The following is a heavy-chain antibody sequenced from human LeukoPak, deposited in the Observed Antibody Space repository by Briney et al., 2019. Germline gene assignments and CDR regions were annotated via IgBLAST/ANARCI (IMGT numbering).Heavy chain of an antibody. CDR1: GGSISSGSYY. J-gene: IGHJ4*02. CDR2: IYTSGST. V-gene: IGHV4-61*02. D-gene: IGHD4-11*01. CDR3: ARHGGTRITLIQVYYFDY. Sequence: PSQTLSFTCTVSGGSISSGSYYWSWIRQPAGKGLEWIGRIYTSGSTNYNPSLKSRVTISVDTSKNQFSLKLSSVTAADTAVYYCARHGGTRITLIQVYYFDYWGQGTLVTVSS.